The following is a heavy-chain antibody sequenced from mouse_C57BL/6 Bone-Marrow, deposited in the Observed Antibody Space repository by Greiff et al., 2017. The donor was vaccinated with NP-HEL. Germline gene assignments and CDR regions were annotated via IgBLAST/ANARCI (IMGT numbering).Heavy chain of an antibody. Sequence: VQVVESGAELVKPGASVKMSCKASGYTFTTYPIEWMKQNHGKSLEWIGNFHPYNDDTKYNEKFKGKATLTVEKSSSTVYLELSRLTSDDSAVYYCAIYGYDGDYYAMDYWGQGTSVTVSS. D-gene: IGHD2-2*01. V-gene: IGHV1-47*01. J-gene: IGHJ4*01. CDR1: GYTFTTYP. CDR2: FHPYNDDT. CDR3: AIYGYDGDYYAMDY.